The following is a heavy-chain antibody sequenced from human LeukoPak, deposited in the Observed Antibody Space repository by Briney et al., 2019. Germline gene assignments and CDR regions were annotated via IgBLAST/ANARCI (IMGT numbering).Heavy chain of an antibody. J-gene: IGHJ4*02. Sequence: SVKVSCKASGGTFSSYAISWVRQAPGQGLEWMGRIIPILGIANYAQKFQGRVTITADKSTSTAYMELSSLRSEDTAVYYCARGAGSVPRLGSFRSGYHFDYWGQGTLVTVSS. CDR1: GGTFSSYA. V-gene: IGHV1-69*04. CDR2: IIPILGIA. D-gene: IGHD3-3*01. CDR3: ARGAGSVPRLGSFRSGYHFDY.